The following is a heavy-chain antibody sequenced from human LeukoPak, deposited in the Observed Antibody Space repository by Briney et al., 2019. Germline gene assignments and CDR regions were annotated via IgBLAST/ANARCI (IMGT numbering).Heavy chain of an antibody. CDR1: GGSISTYW. CDR2: IYYSGST. CDR3: ARGTVTTSMKAFDI. D-gene: IGHD4-17*01. V-gene: IGHV4-59*08. J-gene: IGHJ3*02. Sequence: PSETLSLTCTVSGGSISTYWRSWIRQPPGKGLEWIGYIYYSGSTNYNPSLKSRVTISVDTSKNQFSLKLSSVTAADTAVYYCARGTVTTSMKAFDIWGQGTMVTVSS.